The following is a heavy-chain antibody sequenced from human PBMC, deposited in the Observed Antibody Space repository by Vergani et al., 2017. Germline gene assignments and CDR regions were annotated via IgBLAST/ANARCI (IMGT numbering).Heavy chain of an antibody. CDR2: INHSGST. V-gene: IGHV4-34*01. CDR3: ARANFRGKDAFDI. D-gene: IGHD3-16*01. Sequence: QVQLQASGPGLVKPSGTLSLTCAVYGGSFSGYYWRWIRQPPGKGLEWIGEINHSGSTNYNPSLKSRVPISVDTSKNQFSLKLSSVTAADTAVYYCARANFRGKDAFDIWGQGTMVTDSA. J-gene: IGHJ3*02. CDR1: GGSFSGYY.